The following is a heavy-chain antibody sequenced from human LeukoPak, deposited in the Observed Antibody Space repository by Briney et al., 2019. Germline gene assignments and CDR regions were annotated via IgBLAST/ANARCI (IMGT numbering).Heavy chain of an antibody. V-gene: IGHV1-69*13. CDR2: IIPICGTA. Sequence: ASVKVSCTASGGTFSSYAISWVRQAPGQGLEWMGGIIPICGTANYAQKFQGRVTITADESTSTAYMELSSLRSEDTAVYYCARRYSYDPYFYYYYGMDVWGQGTTVTVSS. CDR3: ARRYSYDPYFYYYYGMDV. D-gene: IGHD5-18*01. CDR1: GGTFSSYA. J-gene: IGHJ6*02.